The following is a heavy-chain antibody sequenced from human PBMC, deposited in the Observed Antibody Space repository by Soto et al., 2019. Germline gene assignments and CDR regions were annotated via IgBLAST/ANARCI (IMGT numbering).Heavy chain of an antibody. CDR2: ISHDGKVK. Sequence: PGGSLRLSCAASGFTFSRYGMHWVRQAPGKGLEWVTVISHDGKVKYYVDSVKDRFTISRDNSKNTLSLQMNSLRAEDTGVYYCAKEYTQYRSTSLGYWGQGTLVTVSS. CDR1: GFTFSRYG. D-gene: IGHD6-6*01. V-gene: IGHV3-30*18. CDR3: AKEYTQYRSTSLGY. J-gene: IGHJ4*02.